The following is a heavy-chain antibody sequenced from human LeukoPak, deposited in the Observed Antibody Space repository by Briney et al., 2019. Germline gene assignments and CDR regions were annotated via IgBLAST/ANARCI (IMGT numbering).Heavy chain of an antibody. Sequence: PGGSVRLSCAASGLTFSNHWMSWVRQAPGMGPEWVANIKQDGGETYYMNSVKGRFTISRDNAKNALYLHMSRLRVGDTAVYYCASLGSGYYVNFFDPWGQGTLVTVSS. D-gene: IGHD3-3*01. V-gene: IGHV3-7*01. J-gene: IGHJ5*02. CDR3: ASLGSGYYVNFFDP. CDR1: GLTFSNHW. CDR2: IKQDGGET.